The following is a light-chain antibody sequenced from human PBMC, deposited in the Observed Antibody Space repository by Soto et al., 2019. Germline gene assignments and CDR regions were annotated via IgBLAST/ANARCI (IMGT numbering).Light chain of an antibody. CDR3: LLNVVIGFWV. J-gene: IGLJ3*02. CDR2: NTD. V-gene: IGLV8-61*01. CDR1: SGSVSTAHH. Sequence: QTVVTQEPSLSVSPGGTVTLTCGMSSGSVSTAHHPSWYQQTPGQAPRTLIYNTDTRSSGVPDRFSGSILGNKAALTITGAQADDESSYYCLLNVVIGFWVFGGGTKVTVL.